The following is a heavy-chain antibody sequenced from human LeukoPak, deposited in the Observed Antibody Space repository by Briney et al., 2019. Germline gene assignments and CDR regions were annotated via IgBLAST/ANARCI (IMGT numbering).Heavy chain of an antibody. J-gene: IGHJ4*02. CDR2: INHSGST. V-gene: IGHV4-34*01. Sequence: PSETLSLTCAVYGGSFSGYYWSWIRQPPGKGLEWIGEINHSGSTYYNPSLKSRVTISVDTSKNQFSLKLSSVTAADTAVYYCARLSGIAVAGHDYWGQGTLVTVSS. CDR3: ARLSGIAVAGHDY. CDR1: GGSFSGYY. D-gene: IGHD6-19*01.